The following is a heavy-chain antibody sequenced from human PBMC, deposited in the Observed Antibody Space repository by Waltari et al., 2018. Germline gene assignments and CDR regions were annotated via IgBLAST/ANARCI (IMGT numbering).Heavy chain of an antibody. CDR2: IYWNDDE. V-gene: IGHV2-5*01. CDR1: GFSLATSRVG. Sequence: QITLKESGPALVKPTQTLTLTCTFSGFSLATSRVGVAWVRQTPQKALEWLAVIYWNDDEVYNPSLRSRLSIAKDTAMNRVVLTLTNVDPADTATYYCAHRRNGNIAYWGPGALVIVSS. CDR3: AHRRNGNIAY. D-gene: IGHD2-21*01. J-gene: IGHJ4*02.